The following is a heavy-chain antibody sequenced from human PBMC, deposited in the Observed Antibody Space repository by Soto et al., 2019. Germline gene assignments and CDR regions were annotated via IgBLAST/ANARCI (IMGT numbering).Heavy chain of an antibody. J-gene: IGHJ4*02. CDR3: ARSTIRYYYDSSGYSHPYYLDY. CDR1: GGTFSSYA. V-gene: IGHV1-69*01. D-gene: IGHD3-22*01. CDR2: IIPILGTA. Sequence: QVQLVQSGAEVQKPGSSVKVSCKASGGTFSSYAISWVRQAPGQGLEWMGGIIPILGTANYAQKFQGRVTITEDESTRTAYMELSSLRSEDTAVYYCARSTIRYYYDSSGYSHPYYLDYCGQGNLVTVSS.